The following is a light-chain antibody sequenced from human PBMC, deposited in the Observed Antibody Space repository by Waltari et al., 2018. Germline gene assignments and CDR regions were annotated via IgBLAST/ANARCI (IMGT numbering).Light chain of an antibody. Sequence: DIQMTQSPSTLSASVGDRVTITCRASQSINSWLAWYQQKPGKAPKLLIQKASILESGVPSRFSGSGSGTESTLTISSLQPDDFATYFCQQYTSPPWTFGQGTKVEIK. J-gene: IGKJ1*01. CDR2: KAS. CDR1: QSINSW. CDR3: QQYTSPPWT. V-gene: IGKV1-5*03.